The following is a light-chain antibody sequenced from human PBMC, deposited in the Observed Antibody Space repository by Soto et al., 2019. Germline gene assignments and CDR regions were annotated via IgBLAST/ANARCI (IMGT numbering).Light chain of an antibody. CDR2: DAS. V-gene: IGKV3-11*01. J-gene: IGKJ5*01. Sequence: EVVMSLSPVTLSVSKRERATLSCRASQSVSSYLAWYQQKPGQAPRLLIYDASNRATGIPARFSGSGSGTDFTLTISSLEPEDFAVYYCHQRSNWPPITVGQGARLEI. CDR1: QSVSSY. CDR3: HQRSNWPPIT.